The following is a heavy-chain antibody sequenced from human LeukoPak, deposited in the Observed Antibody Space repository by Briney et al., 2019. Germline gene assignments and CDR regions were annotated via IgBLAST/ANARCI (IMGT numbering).Heavy chain of an antibody. J-gene: IGHJ4*02. V-gene: IGHV5-51*01. D-gene: IGHD1-26*01. Sequence: GESLKISCKASGYYFTSYWIAWVRQMPGKGLEWMGITYPSDSDTRYSPSFQGQVTISVDKSITTAYLQWSSLGASDTAMYYCARIVVGATKEGIDYWGQGTLVTVSS. CDR3: ARIVVGATKEGIDY. CDR2: TYPSDSDT. CDR1: GYYFTSYW.